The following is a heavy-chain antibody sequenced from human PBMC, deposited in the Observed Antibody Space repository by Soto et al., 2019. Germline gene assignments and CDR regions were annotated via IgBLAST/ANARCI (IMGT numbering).Heavy chain of an antibody. D-gene: IGHD3-22*01. CDR1: GFTFGDYA. Sequence: LRLSCTASGFTFGDYAMSWFRQAPGKGLEWVGFIRSKAYGGTTEYVASVKGRFTISRDDSKSIAYLQMNSLKTEDTAVYYCTRPMSSSYDSSGYYPLDAFDIWGQGTMVTVSS. V-gene: IGHV3-49*03. J-gene: IGHJ3*02. CDR3: TRPMSSSYDSSGYYPLDAFDI. CDR2: IRSKAYGGTT.